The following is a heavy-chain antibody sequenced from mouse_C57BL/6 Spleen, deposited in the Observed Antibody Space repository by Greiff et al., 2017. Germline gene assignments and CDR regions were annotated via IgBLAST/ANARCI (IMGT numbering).Heavy chain of an antibody. CDR2: IDPETGGT. Sequence: VQLQESGAELVRPGASVTLSCKASGYTFTDYEMHWVKQTPVHGLEWIGAIDPETGGTAYNQKFKGKAILTADKSSSTAYMELRSLTSEDSAVYYCTRGDDYVFDYWGQGTTLTVSS. CDR3: TRGDDYVFDY. V-gene: IGHV1-15*01. D-gene: IGHD2-4*01. J-gene: IGHJ2*01. CDR1: GYTFTDYE.